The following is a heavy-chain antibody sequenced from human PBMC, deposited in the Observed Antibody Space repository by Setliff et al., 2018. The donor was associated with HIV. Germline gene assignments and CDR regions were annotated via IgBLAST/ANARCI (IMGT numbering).Heavy chain of an antibody. CDR1: GGSVISSSYY. CDR3: ARTYYEHVWGNSSWFDP. CDR2: MYSSGTT. V-gene: IGHV4-39*01. D-gene: IGHD3-16*01. Sequence: PSETLSLTCTVSGGSVISSSYYWGWIRQPPGKGLEWIGTMYSSGTTYYNPSLKSRVTISVDTAKNQFSLRLTSVTAADTARYYCARTYYEHVWGNSSWFDPWGQGTLVTVSS. J-gene: IGHJ5*02.